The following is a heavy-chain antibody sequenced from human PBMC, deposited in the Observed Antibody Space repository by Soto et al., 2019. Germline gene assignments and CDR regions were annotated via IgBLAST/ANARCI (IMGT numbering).Heavy chain of an antibody. CDR2: IYYSGST. D-gene: IGHD4-4*01. Sequence: SETLSLTCTVSGGSISSYYWSWIRQPPGKGLEWIGYIYYSGSTNYNPSLKSRVTISVDTSKNQFSLKLSSVTAADTAVYYCARSATVTTWTGSLGYYYYMDVWGKGTTVTVSS. V-gene: IGHV4-59*08. CDR3: ARSATVTTWTGSLGYYYYMDV. CDR1: GGSISSYY. J-gene: IGHJ6*03.